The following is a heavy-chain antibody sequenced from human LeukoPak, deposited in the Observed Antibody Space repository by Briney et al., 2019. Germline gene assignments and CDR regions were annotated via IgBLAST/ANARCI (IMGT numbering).Heavy chain of an antibody. J-gene: IGHJ4*02. CDR1: GGSFSGYY. CDR2: IYYSGST. D-gene: IGHD2-2*02. Sequence: SETLSLTCAVYGGSFSGYYWSWIRQPPGKGLEWIGYIYYSGSTNYNPSLKSRVTISVDTSKNQFSLKLSSVTAADTAVYYCARGYCSSTSCYKKAFDYWGQGTLVTVSS. CDR3: ARGYCSSTSCYKKAFDY. V-gene: IGHV4-59*01.